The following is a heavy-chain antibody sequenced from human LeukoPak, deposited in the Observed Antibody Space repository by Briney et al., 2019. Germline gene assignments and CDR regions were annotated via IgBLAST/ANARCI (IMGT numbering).Heavy chain of an antibody. CDR3: AKALSIAAAGLYYYYYMDV. D-gene: IGHD6-13*01. V-gene: IGHV3-23*01. J-gene: IGHJ6*03. CDR1: GFTFSSYA. CDR2: ISGSGGST. Sequence: PGGSLRLSCAASGFTFSSYAMSWVRQAPGKGLEWVSAISGSGGSTYYADSVKGRFTISRDNSKNTLYLQMNSLRAEDTAVYYCAKALSIAAAGLYYYYYMDVWGKGTTVTVSS.